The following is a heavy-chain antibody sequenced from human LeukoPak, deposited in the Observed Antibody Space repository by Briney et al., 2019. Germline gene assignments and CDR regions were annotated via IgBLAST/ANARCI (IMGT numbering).Heavy chain of an antibody. D-gene: IGHD4-17*01. Sequence: SVKVSCKASGGTFSSYAISWVRQAPGQGLEWMGRIIPIFGTANYAQKFQGRVTITTDESTSTAYMELRSLRSEDTAVYYCARDILALEGDYLFDYWGQGTLVTVSS. J-gene: IGHJ4*02. CDR1: GGTFSSYA. CDR2: IIPIFGTA. V-gene: IGHV1-69*05. CDR3: ARDILALEGDYLFDY.